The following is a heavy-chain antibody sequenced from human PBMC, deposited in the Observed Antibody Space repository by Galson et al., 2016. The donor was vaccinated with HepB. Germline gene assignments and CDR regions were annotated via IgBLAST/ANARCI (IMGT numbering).Heavy chain of an antibody. CDR3: ARDRLASGNHLDY. CDR1: GFTFSTYG. Sequence: SLRPSCAASGFTFSTYGMHWVRQAPGKGLEWVAVIWHDGSNKYYADSVKGRFTISRDSSTLYLQMNSLRAEDTAVYYCARDRLASGNHLDYWGQGTLVTVSS. CDR2: IWHDGSNK. J-gene: IGHJ4*02. D-gene: IGHD4-23*01. V-gene: IGHV3-33*01.